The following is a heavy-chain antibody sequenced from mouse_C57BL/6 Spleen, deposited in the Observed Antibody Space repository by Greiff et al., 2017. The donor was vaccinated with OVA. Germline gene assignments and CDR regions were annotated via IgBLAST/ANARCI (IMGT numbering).Heavy chain of an antibody. CDR3: ARRGYGSSYEGAMDY. CDR2: INPNNGGT. D-gene: IGHD1-1*01. Sequence: EVQLQQSGPELVKPGASVKISCKASGYTFTDYYMNWVKQSHGKSLEWIGDINPNNGGTSYNQKFKGKATLTVDKSSSTAYMELRSLTSEDSAVYYCARRGYGSSYEGAMDYWGQGTSVTVSS. CDR1: GYTFTDYY. J-gene: IGHJ4*01. V-gene: IGHV1-26*01.